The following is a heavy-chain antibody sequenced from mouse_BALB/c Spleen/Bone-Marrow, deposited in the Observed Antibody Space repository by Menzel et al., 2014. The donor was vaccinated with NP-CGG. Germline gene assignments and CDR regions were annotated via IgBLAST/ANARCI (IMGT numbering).Heavy chain of an antibody. CDR2: ISSGGGST. V-gene: IGHV5-12-1*01. Sequence: EVQRVESGGGLVKPGGSLKLSCAASGFAFSSYDMSWVRQTPEKRLEWVAYISSGGGSTYYPDTVKGRFTISRDNAKNTLYLQMSSLKSEDTAMYYCARPLYYYGSSPFYAMDCWGQGTSVTVSS. CDR3: ARPLYYYGSSPFYAMDC. CDR1: GFAFSSYD. J-gene: IGHJ4*01. D-gene: IGHD1-1*01.